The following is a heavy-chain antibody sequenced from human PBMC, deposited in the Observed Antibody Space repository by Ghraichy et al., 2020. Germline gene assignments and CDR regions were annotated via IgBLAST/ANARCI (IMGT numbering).Heavy chain of an antibody. D-gene: IGHD3/OR15-3a*01. Sequence: SETLSLTCNVSGVSVTSDSYRWTWIRQPPGKGLEYIGENIGEMSYSETRESSHSLHSRVSISIDTSKNQVSLKLRSVTTADTALYYCAGEPTMIRGMILARGAFEIWGQGTRVTVSS. CDR3: AGEPTMIRGMILARGAFEI. CDR2: NIGEMSYSETR. CDR1: GVSVTSDSYR. J-gene: IGHJ3*02. V-gene: IGHV4-61*01.